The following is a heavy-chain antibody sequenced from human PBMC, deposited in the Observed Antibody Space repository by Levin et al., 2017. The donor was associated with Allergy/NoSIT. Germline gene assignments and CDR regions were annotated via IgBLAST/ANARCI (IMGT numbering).Heavy chain of an antibody. CDR3: ARDQSHYGRFDS. V-gene: IGHV1-18*01. CDR2: ISSNSGVT. CDR1: GYTSTSYD. Sequence: VASVKVSCTASGYTSTSYDISWVRQVPGQGPEWLGWISSNSGVTNYARNFLGRLTISADTSTTTAYIELTGLTSDDTAVYYCARDQSHYGRFDSWGQGTLVTVSS. D-gene: IGHD3-10*01. J-gene: IGHJ4*02.